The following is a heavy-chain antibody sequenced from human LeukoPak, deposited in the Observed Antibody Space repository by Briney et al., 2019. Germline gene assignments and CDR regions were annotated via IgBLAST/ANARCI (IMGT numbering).Heavy chain of an antibody. V-gene: IGHV4-59*11. CDR3: ARGGSTAKYYFDS. CDR1: NDSISPLY. D-gene: IGHD3-10*01. J-gene: IGHJ4*02. Sequence: SETLSLTCTVSNDSISPLYWGWIRQPPGKGLEFIGYIFYSGTTNFNPSLKSRVTLSVDTSKNQFSLRLNSVTAADTAVYYCARGGSTAKYYFDSWGQGTLVTVSS. CDR2: IFYSGTT.